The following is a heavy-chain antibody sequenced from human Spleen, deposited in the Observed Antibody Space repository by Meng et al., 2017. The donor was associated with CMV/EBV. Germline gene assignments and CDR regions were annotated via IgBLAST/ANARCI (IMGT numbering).Heavy chain of an antibody. CDR3: ARFRGSYFFDY. CDR1: GYTFTNYA. V-gene: IGHV7-4-1*02. J-gene: IGHJ4*02. Sequence: QVQLVQSGPELKKPGASVKVSCKASGYTFTNYAMNWVQQAPGQGLEWMGWSKTNAGVPTYAQDFTGRFVFSLDTSVTTAYLQISSLEAEDTAVYYCARFRGSYFFDYWGQGTLVTVSS. D-gene: IGHD1-26*01. CDR2: SKTNAGVP.